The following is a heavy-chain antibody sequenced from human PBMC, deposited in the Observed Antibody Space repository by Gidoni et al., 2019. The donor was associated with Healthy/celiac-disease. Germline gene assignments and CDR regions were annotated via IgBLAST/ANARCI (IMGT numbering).Heavy chain of an antibody. D-gene: IGHD2-15*01. V-gene: IGHV1-46*01. J-gene: IGHJ4*02. CDR1: GYTFTSYY. Sequence: QVQLVQSGAEVKKPGASVKVSCKASGYTFTSYYMHWVRQAPGQGLEWMGIINPSGGSTSYAQKFQGRVTMTRDTSTSTVYMELSSLRSEDTAVYYCYLGYCSGGSCHGVGDYWGQGTLVTVSS. CDR2: INPSGGST. CDR3: YLGYCSGGSCHGVGDY.